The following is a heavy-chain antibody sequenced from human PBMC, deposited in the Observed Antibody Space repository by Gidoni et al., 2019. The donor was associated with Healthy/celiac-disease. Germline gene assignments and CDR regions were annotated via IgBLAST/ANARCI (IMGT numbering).Heavy chain of an antibody. V-gene: IGHV3-7*03. CDR1: GFTFSSYW. CDR3: ARDYYGDYY. Sequence: EVQLVESGGGLVQPGGSLRLSCAASGFTFSSYWRSWVRQAPGKGLEWVANIKQDGSEKYYVDAVKGRFTISRDNAKNSLYLQMNSLRAEDTAVYYCARDYYGDYYWGQGTLVTVSS. D-gene: IGHD4-17*01. CDR2: IKQDGSEK. J-gene: IGHJ4*02.